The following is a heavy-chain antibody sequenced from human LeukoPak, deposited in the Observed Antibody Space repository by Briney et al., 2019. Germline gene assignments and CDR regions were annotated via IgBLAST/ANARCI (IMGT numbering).Heavy chain of an antibody. CDR3: AKGTYYHTSGTSSTETFGEN. Sequence: GGSLRLSCAASGFTFSSYAMSWVRQAPGKGLEWVSDISGGGSRTYYAASVKGRFTISRDNSENTLYLQMNSLRAEDTAVYYCAKGTYYHTSGTSSTETFGENWGQGTLVTVSS. CDR1: GFTFSSYA. CDR2: ISGGGSRT. J-gene: IGHJ4*02. D-gene: IGHD3-10*01. V-gene: IGHV3-23*01.